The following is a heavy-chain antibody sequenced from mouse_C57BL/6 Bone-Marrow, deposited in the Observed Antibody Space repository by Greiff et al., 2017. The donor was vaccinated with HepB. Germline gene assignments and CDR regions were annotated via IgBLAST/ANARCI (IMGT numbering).Heavy chain of an antibody. Sequence: VQLQQPGAELVKPGASVKLSCKASGYTFTEYSIHWVKQRSGQGLEWIGWFYPGSGSIKYNEKFKDKATLTADKSSSTVYMELSRMTSEDSAVYFCARHEYYDYRFYAMDYWGQGTSVTVSS. CDR2: FYPGSGSI. J-gene: IGHJ4*01. CDR3: ARHEYYDYRFYAMDY. V-gene: IGHV1-62-2*01. D-gene: IGHD2-4*01. CDR1: GYTFTEYS.